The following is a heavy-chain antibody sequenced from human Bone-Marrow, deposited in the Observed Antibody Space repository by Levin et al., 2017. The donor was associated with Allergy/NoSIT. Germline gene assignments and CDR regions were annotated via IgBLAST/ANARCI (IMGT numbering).Heavy chain of an antibody. Sequence: GGSLRLSCAASGFTFSNYAMSWVRQAPGKGLEWVAVITSGGSNTYVAASVQGRFTLSRDNSKNTVSLQMSGLKVEDTAKYYCANTPYSGYGMDDWGQGTMVTVAS. CDR1: GFTFSNYA. D-gene: IGHD5-12*01. V-gene: IGHV3-23*03. J-gene: IGHJ6*02. CDR3: ANTPYSGYGMDD. CDR2: ITSGGSNT.